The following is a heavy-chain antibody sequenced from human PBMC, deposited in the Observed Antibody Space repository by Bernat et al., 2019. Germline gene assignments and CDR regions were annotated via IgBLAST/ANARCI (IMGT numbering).Heavy chain of an antibody. Sequence: EVQLVESGGVVVQPGGSLRLSCEASGFTFDDYTMHWVRQAPGKGLEWVSLISWDGGSTYYADSVKGRFTISRDNSKNSLYLQMNRLRTEDTALYYCATAQYSYDSSGSGPFDYWGQGTLVTVSS. CDR3: ATAQYSYDSSGSGPFDY. D-gene: IGHD3-22*01. CDR1: GFTFDDYT. V-gene: IGHV3-43*01. CDR2: ISWDGGST. J-gene: IGHJ4*02.